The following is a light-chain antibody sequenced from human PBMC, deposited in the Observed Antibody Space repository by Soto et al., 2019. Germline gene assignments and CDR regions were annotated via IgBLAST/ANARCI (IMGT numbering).Light chain of an antibody. J-gene: IGKJ2*01. CDR2: GAS. CDR1: RSVSSRY. Sequence: EIVLTQSPGTLSLSPGERATLSCRASRSVSSRYLAWYQQNPGQAPRLLIYGASSRATGIPDRFSGSGSGTDFTLTISRLEPEDCAVYHCHQYGYSPNTFGQGTKLEIK. V-gene: IGKV3-20*01. CDR3: HQYGYSPNT.